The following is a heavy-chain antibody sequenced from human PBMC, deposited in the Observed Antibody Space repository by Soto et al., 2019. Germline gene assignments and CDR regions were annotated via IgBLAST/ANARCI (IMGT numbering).Heavy chain of an antibody. V-gene: IGHV1-18*01. J-gene: IGHJ6*02. CDR1: GYSFTTYG. CDR3: AREVPAPYYYYGMDV. Sequence: QVQLVQSRGEVKKPGASVTVSCKTSGYSFTTYGISWVRQAPGQGLEWMGWISGYNGNTNYAQNLQGRVTMTTDTSTSTAYMELRSLRSDDTAVYYCAREVPAPYYYYGMDVWGQGSTVTVSS. CDR2: ISGYNGNT.